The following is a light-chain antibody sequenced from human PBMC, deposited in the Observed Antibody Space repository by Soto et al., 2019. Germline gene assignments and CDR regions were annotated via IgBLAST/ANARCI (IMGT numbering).Light chain of an antibody. CDR2: DAS. V-gene: IGKV1-5*01. J-gene: IGKJ1*01. CDR3: QQYNSYSRT. CDR1: QSISIW. Sequence: DLQITHAPSTLSASVGDRVTITCRASQSISIWLALYQQKPAKAPKLLIYDASSLESGVPSRFSGSGSGTEFTLTISSLQPDDFATYYCQQYNSYSRTFGQGTKVDIK.